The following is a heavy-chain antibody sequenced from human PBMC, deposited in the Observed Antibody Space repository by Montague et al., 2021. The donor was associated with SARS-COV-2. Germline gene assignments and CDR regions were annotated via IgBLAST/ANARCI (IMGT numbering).Heavy chain of an antibody. Sequence: SETLSLTCTVSGGSISSTAYYWGWIRQPPGKGLEWIGSIHYTVNTYYNPSLKSRVTISVDASKNQFSLTLSSVSAADTAVYYCARQTTLLRGRAPPGVWGQGTTVTVSS. J-gene: IGHJ6*02. CDR2: IHYTVNT. D-gene: IGHD3-10*01. V-gene: IGHV4-39*01. CDR3: ARQTTLLRGRAPPGV. CDR1: GGSISSTAYY.